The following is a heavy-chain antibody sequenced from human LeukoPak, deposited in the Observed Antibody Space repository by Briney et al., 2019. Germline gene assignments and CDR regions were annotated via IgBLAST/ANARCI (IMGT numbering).Heavy chain of an antibody. CDR3: ARVRYSSGWYPFDY. CDR1: GDSFSSYY. CDR2: IYYSGNT. D-gene: IGHD6-19*01. V-gene: IGHV4-59*01. J-gene: IGHJ4*02. Sequence: SETLSLTCTVSGDSFSSYYWSWIRQPPGKGLEWIGYIYYSGNTNYNPSLKSRVTISVETSKNQFSLKLSSVTAADTAVYYCARVRYSSGWYPFDYWGQGTLVTGSS.